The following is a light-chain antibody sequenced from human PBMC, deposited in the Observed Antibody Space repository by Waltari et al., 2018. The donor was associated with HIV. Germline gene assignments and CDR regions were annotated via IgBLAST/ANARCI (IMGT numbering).Light chain of an antibody. CDR3: QQNAGSPPYS. J-gene: IGKJ2*03. Sequence: EIVFTQSPGTLSLSPGERATLSCRASQSVSSSYLAWYQQKPGQAPRLLMYGASSRATGIPDRFSGSGSGTDFTLTINRLEPEDFAVYYCQQNAGSPPYSFGQGTKLESK. V-gene: IGKV3-20*01. CDR1: QSVSSSY. CDR2: GAS.